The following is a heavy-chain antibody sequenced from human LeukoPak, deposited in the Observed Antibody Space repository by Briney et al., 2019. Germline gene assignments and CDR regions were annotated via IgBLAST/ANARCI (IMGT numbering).Heavy chain of an antibody. J-gene: IGHJ2*01. Sequence: GGSLRLSCAASEFTVSSNYMSWVRQAPGKGLEWVSVIYSGGSTYYADSVKGRFTISRDNSKNTLYLQKNSLRADDTAIYYCAKSMTLQWRGFFDLWGRGTHVTVSS. V-gene: IGHV3-53*01. CDR3: AKSMTLQWRGFFDL. CDR2: IYSGGST. D-gene: IGHD6-19*01. CDR1: EFTVSSNY.